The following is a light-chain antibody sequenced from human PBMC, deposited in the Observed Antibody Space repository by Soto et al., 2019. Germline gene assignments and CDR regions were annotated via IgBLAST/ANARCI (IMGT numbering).Light chain of an antibody. CDR3: QKYNSVPT. CDR2: AAS. J-gene: IGKJ4*01. Sequence: DIQMTQSPPSLSASVGDRVTISCRASQGISNYVAWYQQKPGKVPKLLIDAASTLQSGVPSRFSGSGSGTDFTLTISSLQPEYVATYYCQKYNSVPTFGGGTKVEIK. V-gene: IGKV1-27*01. CDR1: QGISNY.